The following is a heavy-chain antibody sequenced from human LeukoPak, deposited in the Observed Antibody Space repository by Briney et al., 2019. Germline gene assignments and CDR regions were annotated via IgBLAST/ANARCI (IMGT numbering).Heavy chain of an antibody. Sequence: VSVKVSCKVSGYTLTELSMHWVRQAPGKGLEWMGGFDPEDGETIYAQKFQGRVTMTEDTSTDTAYMELSSLRSEDTAVYYCATNSKAGYYYADYWGQGTLVTVSS. CDR2: FDPEDGET. V-gene: IGHV1-24*01. D-gene: IGHD3-22*01. CDR3: ATNSKAGYYYADY. J-gene: IGHJ4*02. CDR1: GYTLTELS.